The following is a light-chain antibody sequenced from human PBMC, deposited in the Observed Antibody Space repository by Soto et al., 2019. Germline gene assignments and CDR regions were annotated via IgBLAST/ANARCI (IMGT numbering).Light chain of an antibody. CDR3: QECKIAPFT. CDR1: QDISNF. J-gene: IGKJ4*01. CDR2: AAS. Sequence: DIQMSQSPSSLSAFVGDTVTITCRASQDISNFLAWYQQKPGKVPKLLIYAASTLQSGVPSRFSGSGSGTDFTLTISSLQPEDVATYYCQECKIAPFTFGGGTKVDI. V-gene: IGKV1-27*01.